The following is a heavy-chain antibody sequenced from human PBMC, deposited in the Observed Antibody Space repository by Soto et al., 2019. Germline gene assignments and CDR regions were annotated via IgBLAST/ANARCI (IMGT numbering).Heavy chain of an antibody. J-gene: IGHJ4*02. CDR1: GGSLSGATYS. CDR2: IFPSGTT. CDR3: ARSREFDY. V-gene: IGHV4-30-2*01. Sequence: GPGPGLPSETLSLTCTVSGGSLSGATYSWNWIRQPPGKGLEWIGYIFPSGTTYYNPSLKSRVTISIDVSKNQFSLSLRSLTAADTAVYYCARSREFDYWSQGTLVTVSS.